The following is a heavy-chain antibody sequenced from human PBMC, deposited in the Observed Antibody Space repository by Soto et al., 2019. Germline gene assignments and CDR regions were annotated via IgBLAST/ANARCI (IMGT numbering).Heavy chain of an antibody. CDR2: ISIHNGNT. CDR1: GYTFNTYG. CDR3: AGMATVDNSHYYMDV. V-gene: IGHV1-18*04. Sequence: QAQLLQSGGELKKSGASVKVSCKASGYTFNTYGISWVRQAPGQGLEWMAWISIHNGNTNFAQKLQGRVTFPPDTPTSTANLELRSLRSDDTAVYYCAGMATVDNSHYYMDVRGKGTTVTVSS. D-gene: IGHD1-1*01. J-gene: IGHJ6*03.